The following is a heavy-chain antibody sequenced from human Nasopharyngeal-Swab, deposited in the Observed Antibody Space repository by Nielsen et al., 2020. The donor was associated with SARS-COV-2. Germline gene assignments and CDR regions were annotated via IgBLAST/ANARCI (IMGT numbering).Heavy chain of an antibody. CDR2: IYFSGST. V-gene: IGHV4-39*01. D-gene: IGHD6-13*01. CDR3: ARARVRYSSSPLATDY. CDR1: GGSISSSSYY. Sequence: SETLSLTCTVSGGSISSSSYYWGWIRQPPGKGLEWIGSIYFSGSTYYNPSLKSRVTITVDTSKNQFSLKLSSVTAADTAVYYCARARVRYSSSPLATDYWGQGTLVTVSS. J-gene: IGHJ4*02.